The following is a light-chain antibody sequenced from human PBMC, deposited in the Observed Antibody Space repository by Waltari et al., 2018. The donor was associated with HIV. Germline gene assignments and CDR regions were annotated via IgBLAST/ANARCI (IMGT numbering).Light chain of an antibody. J-gene: IGLJ1*01. CDR3: AAWDDSLNGYV. CDR2: SNN. Sequence: QSVLTQPPSASGTPGPRVTISCSGSSSNTGSNTVNWNQQLPGTAPKLLIYSNNQRPSGVPDRFSGSKSGTSASLAISGLLSEDEADYSCAAWDDSLNGYVFGTGTKVTVL. V-gene: IGLV1-44*01. CDR1: SSNTGSNT.